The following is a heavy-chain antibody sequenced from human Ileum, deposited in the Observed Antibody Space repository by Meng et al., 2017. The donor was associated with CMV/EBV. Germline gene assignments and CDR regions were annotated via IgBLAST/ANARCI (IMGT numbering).Heavy chain of an antibody. J-gene: IGHJ6*02. CDR1: GFTFDDYS. V-gene: IGHV3-43*01. D-gene: IGHD4-23*01. CDR3: AKSSGGNLSPMDV. Sequence: GESLKISCAASGFTFDDYSMYWVRQAPGKGLEWVSVISWNGGTTDYADSVKGRFTVSRDNSKNSLHLQMNSLRNEDSALYYCAKSSGGNLSPMDVWGQGTTV. CDR2: ISWNGGTT.